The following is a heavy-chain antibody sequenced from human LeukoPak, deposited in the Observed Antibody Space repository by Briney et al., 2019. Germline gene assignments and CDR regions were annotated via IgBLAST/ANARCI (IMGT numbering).Heavy chain of an antibody. D-gene: IGHD4-17*01. CDR1: GFTFSTYW. J-gene: IGHJ4*02. CDR2: INHDGSEK. CDR3: ARDLGTTVTTYLDY. Sequence: PGGSLRLSCAASGFTFSTYWMTWVRQAPGKGLEWVANINHDGSEKYYVDSVRGRFTISRDNAKHSLYLQMNSLRAEDTAVYYCARDLGTTVTTYLDYWGQGTLVTVSS. V-gene: IGHV3-7*01.